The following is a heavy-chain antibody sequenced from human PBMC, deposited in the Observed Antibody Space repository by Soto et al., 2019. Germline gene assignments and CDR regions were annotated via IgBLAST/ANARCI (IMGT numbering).Heavy chain of an antibody. CDR2: IYYSGST. Sequence: QLQLQESGPGLVKPSETLSLTCTVSGGSISSGSYYWDWIRQPPGKGLEWIGGIYYSGSTYYNPSLKIRVTISVDTSNNQFSLKLSSVTAADTAVYYCARRPIAAWNWNFDLWGRGTLVTVSS. J-gene: IGHJ2*01. CDR3: ARRPIAAWNWNFDL. V-gene: IGHV4-39*01. CDR1: GGSISSGSYY. D-gene: IGHD6-6*01.